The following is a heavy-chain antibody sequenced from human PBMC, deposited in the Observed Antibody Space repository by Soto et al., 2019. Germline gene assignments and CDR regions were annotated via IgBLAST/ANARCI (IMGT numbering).Heavy chain of an antibody. V-gene: IGHV2-5*02. D-gene: IGHD1-26*01. Sequence: QITLRESGPTRVRPTQTLSLTCTFSGFSLHTSQVGVGWIRQPPGKALEWLALIYWDDDKRYSPSLKSRLSIPKDTSENKVVLIMTNMDPVDTATYYCAYRALYSGSYWDGGYFDSWGQGALITVSS. J-gene: IGHJ4*02. CDR2: IYWDDDK. CDR3: AYRALYSGSYWDGGYFDS. CDR1: GFSLHTSQVG.